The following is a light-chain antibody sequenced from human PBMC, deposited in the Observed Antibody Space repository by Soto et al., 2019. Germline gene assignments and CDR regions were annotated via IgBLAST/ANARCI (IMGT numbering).Light chain of an antibody. J-gene: IGLJ1*01. V-gene: IGLV1-40*01. CDR1: SSNIGAPYG. CDR2: GNN. CDR3: QSYDSSALSLI. Sequence: QSVLTQPPSVSGAPGRRVTISCTGSSSNIGAPYGVHWYQQLPGTAPKLLIYGNNNRPSGVPDRFSGSQSGTSASLAITGLQAEDEADYFCQSYDSSALSLIFGPGTKLTVL.